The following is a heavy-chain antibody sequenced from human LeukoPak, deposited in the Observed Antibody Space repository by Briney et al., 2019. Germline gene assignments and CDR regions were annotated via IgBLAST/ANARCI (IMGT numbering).Heavy chain of an antibody. CDR1: GYSFTGYW. CDR2: IYPGDSDT. V-gene: IGHV5-51*01. J-gene: IGHJ1*01. CDR3: ARQVEYCSSTSCYNFQH. Sequence: KVGESLKISCKGSGYSFTGYWIGWVRQMPGKGLEWMGIIYPGDSDTRYSPSFQGQVTISADKSISTAYRQWSSLKASDTAMYYCARQVEYCSSTSCYNFQHWGQGTLVTASS. D-gene: IGHD2-2*02.